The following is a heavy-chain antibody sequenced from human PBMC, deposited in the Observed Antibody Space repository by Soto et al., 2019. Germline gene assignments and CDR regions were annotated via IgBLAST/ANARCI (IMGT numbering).Heavy chain of an antibody. CDR2: MYNSGST. Sequence: SETLSLTCTVSGGSISSFYWTWIRQPPGKGLEWIGFMYNSGSTHYNPSLKSRVTISLDTSKNQFSLNLRSVTAADTAVYYCARGHFDSRGYSNALDYWGQGIQVTVSS. D-gene: IGHD3-22*01. J-gene: IGHJ4*02. V-gene: IGHV4-59*08. CDR3: ARGHFDSRGYSNALDY. CDR1: GGSISSFY.